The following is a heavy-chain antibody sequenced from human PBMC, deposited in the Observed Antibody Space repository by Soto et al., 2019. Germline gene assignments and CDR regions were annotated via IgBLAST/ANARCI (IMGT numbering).Heavy chain of an antibody. CDR1: GFTFSNAW. CDR2: IKSKTDGGTT. CDR3: TTFYYDFWSGHYYFDY. D-gene: IGHD3-3*01. J-gene: IGHJ4*02. V-gene: IGHV3-15*01. Sequence: GGSLRLSCAASGFTFSNAWMSWVRQAPGKGLEWVGRIKSKTDGGTTDYAAPVKGRFTISRDDSKNTLYLQMNSLKTEDTAVYYCTTFYYDFWSGHYYFDYWGQGTLVTVSS.